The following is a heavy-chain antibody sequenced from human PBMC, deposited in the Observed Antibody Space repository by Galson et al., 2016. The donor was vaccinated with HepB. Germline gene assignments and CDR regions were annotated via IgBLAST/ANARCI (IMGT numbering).Heavy chain of an antibody. CDR1: GFTFRNYG. CDR2: ISGRGTYT. J-gene: IGHJ4*02. CDR3: VKALRRAPPYYLDL. D-gene: IGHD3-16*01. Sequence: SLRLSCAASGFTFRNYGMTWVRQAPGKGLEWVSDISGRGTYTDYADSVKGRFTISRDNSKNALFLQLSSLRVEDTAVYYCVKALRRAPPYYLDLLGQGTLVTVSS. V-gene: IGHV3-23*01.